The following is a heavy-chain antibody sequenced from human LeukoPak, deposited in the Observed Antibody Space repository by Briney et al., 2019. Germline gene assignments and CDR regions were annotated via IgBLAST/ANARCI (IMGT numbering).Heavy chain of an antibody. Sequence: GGSLRLSCAASGFTFSNDSMQSVRQAPGKGLVWVSHIKSDGSTTDYADSVKGGFTISRDSAKNTPYLEMNSLRADDKAMYYCVRGVGDYWGQGDLVIVTS. D-gene: IGHD1-26*01. J-gene: IGHJ4*02. CDR1: GFTFSNDS. V-gene: IGHV3-74*01. CDR2: IKSDGSTT. CDR3: VRGVGDY.